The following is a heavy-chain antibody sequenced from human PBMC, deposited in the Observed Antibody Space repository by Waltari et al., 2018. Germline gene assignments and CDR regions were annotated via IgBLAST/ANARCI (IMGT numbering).Heavy chain of an antibody. CDR3: AKDIASSPPPRGYYFGMDV. CDR1: GFTFDDYT. CDR2: ICLNSGFL. D-gene: IGHD3-3*02. J-gene: IGHJ6*02. Sequence: EVQLVESGGGLVQPGRSLRLSCAASGFTFDDYTMHWVRQAPGKGLEWVPGICLNSGFLGYAVSVKGLFTISRDNAKNSLYLQMNSLRAEDTALYYCAKDIASSPPPRGYYFGMDVWGQGTTVTVSS. V-gene: IGHV3-9*01.